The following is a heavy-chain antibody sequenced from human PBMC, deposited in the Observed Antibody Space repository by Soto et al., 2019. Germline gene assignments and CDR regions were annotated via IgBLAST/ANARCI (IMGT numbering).Heavy chain of an antibody. J-gene: IGHJ4*02. CDR3: AKDPKATGTHY. V-gene: IGHV3-30*18. Sequence: LRLSCAASGFTINTYGMHWVRQAPGKGLEWVSVITYDGGNKYYADSVKGRFSISRDNSRNTLYLQMYSLRAEDTAVYYCAKDPKATGTHYWGRGTLVTVSS. CDR1: GFTINTYG. CDR2: ITYDGGNK. D-gene: IGHD1-1*01.